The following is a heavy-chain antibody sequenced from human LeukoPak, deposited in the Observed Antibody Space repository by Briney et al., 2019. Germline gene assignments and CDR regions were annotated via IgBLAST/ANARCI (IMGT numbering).Heavy chain of an antibody. J-gene: IGHJ6*03. Sequence: ASVKVSCKASGYTFTSYDINWVRQATGQGLEWMGWMNPNSGNTGYAQKFQGRVTMTRNTSISTAYMELSSLRSEDTAVYYCATGYSGYDYARIYYYYYMDVWGKGTTVTISS. V-gene: IGHV1-8*01. CDR3: ATGYSGYDYARIYYYYYMDV. CDR2: MNPNSGNT. D-gene: IGHD5-12*01. CDR1: GYTFTSYD.